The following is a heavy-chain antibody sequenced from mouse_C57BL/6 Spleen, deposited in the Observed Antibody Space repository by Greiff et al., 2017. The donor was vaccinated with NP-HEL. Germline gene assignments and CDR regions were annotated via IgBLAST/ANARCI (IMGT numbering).Heavy chain of an antibody. D-gene: IGHD1-1*01. CDR2: IWSGGST. Sequence: VKLMESGPGLVQPSQSLSITCTVSGFSLTSYGVHWVRQSPGKGLEWLGVIWSGGSTDFNAAFISRLSISKDNSKSQVFFKMNSLQADDTAIYYCARNHYGSSYDYAMDYWGQGTSVTVSS. CDR3: ARNHYGSSYDYAMDY. J-gene: IGHJ4*01. CDR1: GFSLTSYG. V-gene: IGHV2-2*01.